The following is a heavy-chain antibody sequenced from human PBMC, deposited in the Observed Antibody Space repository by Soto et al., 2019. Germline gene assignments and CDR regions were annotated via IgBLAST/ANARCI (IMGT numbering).Heavy chain of an antibody. J-gene: IGHJ6*03. Sequence: GGSLRLSCAASGFTFSSYAMSWVRQAPGKGLEWVSAISGSGGSTYYADSVKGRFTISRDNSKNTLYLQMNSLRAEDTAVYYCSYGSGSYYTRYYYYMDVWGKGTTVTVSS. D-gene: IGHD3-10*01. CDR3: SYGSGSYYTRYYYYMDV. V-gene: IGHV3-23*01. CDR1: GFTFSSYA. CDR2: ISGSGGST.